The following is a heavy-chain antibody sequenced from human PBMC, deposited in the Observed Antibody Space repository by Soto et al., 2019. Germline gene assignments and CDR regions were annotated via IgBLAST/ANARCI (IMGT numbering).Heavy chain of an antibody. D-gene: IGHD2-2*01. CDR3: ARDAPGEAPY. V-gene: IGHV4-31*03. CDR1: GGSITNGDYY. J-gene: IGHJ4*02. Sequence: QVQLQESGPGLVRPSQTLSLTCTVSGGSITNGDYYWNWIRQHPGKGLEWIGYINYRGTTFYNPSLKSRVFRSVETSKNQFSLNLSSVTAADTAVYFCARDAPGEAPYWGQGTLVTVSS. CDR2: INYRGTT.